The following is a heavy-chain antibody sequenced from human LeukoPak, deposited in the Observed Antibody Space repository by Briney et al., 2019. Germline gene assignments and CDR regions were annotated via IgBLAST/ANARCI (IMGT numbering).Heavy chain of an antibody. CDR3: ATHLYGDYVTGFDAFDI. CDR1: GYSFTSYW. CDR2: IYPGDSDT. V-gene: IGHV5-51*01. J-gene: IGHJ3*02. Sequence: GESLKISCKGSGYSFTSYWIGWVRQMPGKGLEWMGIIYPGDSDTRCSPSFQGQVTISADKSISTAYLQWSSLKASDTAMYYCATHLYGDYVTGFDAFDIWGQGTMVTVSS. D-gene: IGHD4-17*01.